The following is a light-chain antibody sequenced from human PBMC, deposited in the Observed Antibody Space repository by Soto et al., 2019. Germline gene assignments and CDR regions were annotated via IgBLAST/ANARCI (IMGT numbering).Light chain of an antibody. V-gene: IGLV1-44*01. CDR3: VAWDDSLKGPV. CDR2: NYN. Sequence: QSVLTQPPSASGTPGQRVTISCSGSSSNIGSNTVNWYQQLPGTAPKLLIYNYNQRPSGVPDRISGSKSGTSASLAISGLQSEDEADYYCVAWDDSLKGPVFGGGTKLTVL. J-gene: IGLJ2*01. CDR1: SSNIGSNT.